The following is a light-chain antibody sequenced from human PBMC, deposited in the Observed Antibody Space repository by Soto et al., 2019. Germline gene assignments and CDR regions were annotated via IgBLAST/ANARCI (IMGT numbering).Light chain of an antibody. CDR3: QQYDNLLPIT. CDR1: QDIDKN. Sequence: QLTQSPSSLSASVGDRVTITCQASQDIDKNLNWYQQKPGKAPKLLIYDAPSLQTGVPSRFSGSGSATDFTFTISSLQPEDIATYYCQQYDNLLPITFGQGTRLEIK. CDR2: DAP. J-gene: IGKJ5*01. V-gene: IGKV1-33*01.